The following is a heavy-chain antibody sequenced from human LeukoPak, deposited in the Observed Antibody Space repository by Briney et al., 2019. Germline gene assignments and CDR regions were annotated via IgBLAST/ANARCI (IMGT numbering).Heavy chain of an antibody. Sequence: GGSLRLSCAVSGFTFSNYWMHWVRQAPGKGLVWVSRINSDGSSTNYADSVKGRFTISRDNTKNTLYLQMNSLSAEDTAVYFCTRIGRPIYDYWGQGTLVTVSS. J-gene: IGHJ4*02. CDR3: TRIGRPIYDY. CDR2: INSDGSST. D-gene: IGHD3-10*01. CDR1: GFTFSNYW. V-gene: IGHV3-74*01.